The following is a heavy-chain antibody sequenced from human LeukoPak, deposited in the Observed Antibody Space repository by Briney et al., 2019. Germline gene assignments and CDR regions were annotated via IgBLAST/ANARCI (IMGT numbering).Heavy chain of an antibody. J-gene: IGHJ4*02. Sequence: GESLKISCKGSGYSFTSYWIGWVRQMPGKGLEWMGIIYPGDSDTRYSPSFQGQVTISADKSIRTAYLQWSSLKASDTAMYYCARQAPPALRELSDWGQGTLVTVSS. D-gene: IGHD3-16*02. CDR2: IYPGDSDT. CDR3: ARQAPPALRELSD. CDR1: GYSFTSYW. V-gene: IGHV5-51*01.